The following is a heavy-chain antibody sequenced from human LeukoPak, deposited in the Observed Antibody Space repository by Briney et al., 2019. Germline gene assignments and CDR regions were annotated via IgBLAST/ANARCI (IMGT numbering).Heavy chain of an antibody. D-gene: IGHD6-6*01. CDR2: MNPNSGNT. CDR3: ARGIAARPIDY. CDR1: GYTFTSYD. J-gene: IGHJ4*02. Sequence: ASVKVSCKASGYTFTSYDINWVRQATGQGLEWMGWMNPNSGNTGYAQKLQGRVATTRNTSISTAYMELSSLRSGDTAVYYCARGIAARPIDYWGQGTLVTVSS. V-gene: IGHV1-8*01.